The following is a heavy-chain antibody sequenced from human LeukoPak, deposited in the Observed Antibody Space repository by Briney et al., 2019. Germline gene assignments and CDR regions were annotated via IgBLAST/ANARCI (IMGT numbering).Heavy chain of an antibody. D-gene: IGHD5-12*01. J-gene: IGHJ4*02. Sequence: GGSLRLSCAASGFTFSSYSMNWVRQAPGKGLEWVSSISGSSSYIYYADSVKGRFTISRDNAKNSLYLQMNSLRAEDTAVYYCAKDRVATPGGYWGQGTQVTVSS. CDR2: ISGSSSYI. V-gene: IGHV3-21*06. CDR1: GFTFSSYS. CDR3: AKDRVATPGGY.